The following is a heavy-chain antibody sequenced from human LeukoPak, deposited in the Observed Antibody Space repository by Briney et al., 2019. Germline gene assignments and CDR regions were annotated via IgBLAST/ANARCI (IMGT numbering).Heavy chain of an antibody. CDR3: ARVSVVGATLNWFDP. V-gene: IGHV1-46*01. CDR1: GYTFTSYY. D-gene: IGHD1-26*01. Sequence: WASVKVSCKASGYTFTSYYMHWVRQAPGQGLEWMGIINPSGGSTSYAQKFQGRVTMTRDTSTSTVYMELSSLRSEDTAVYYCARVSVVGATLNWFDPWGQGTLVTVSS. J-gene: IGHJ5*02. CDR2: INPSGGST.